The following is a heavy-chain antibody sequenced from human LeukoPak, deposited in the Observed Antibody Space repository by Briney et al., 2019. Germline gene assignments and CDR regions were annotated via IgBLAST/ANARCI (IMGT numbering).Heavy chain of an antibody. CDR3: AREKTLLWFGESRFDP. Sequence: KPSETLSLTCAVYGGSFSGYYWSWIRQPPGKGLEWIGEINHSGSTNYNPSLKSRVTISVDTSKNQFSLKLSSVTAADTAVYYCAREKTLLWFGESRFDPWGQGTLVTVSP. CDR1: GGSFSGYY. V-gene: IGHV4-34*01. CDR2: INHSGST. D-gene: IGHD3-10*01. J-gene: IGHJ5*02.